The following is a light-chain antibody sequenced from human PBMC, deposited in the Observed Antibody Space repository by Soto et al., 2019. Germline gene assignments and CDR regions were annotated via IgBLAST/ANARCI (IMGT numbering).Light chain of an antibody. V-gene: IGLV1-47*01. Sequence: QSVLTQPPSASGTPGQRVTLSCSGSSSNIGSNYVYWYQQLPGTAPKLLIYRNNQRPSGVPDRFSGSKSGTSASLAISGLRSEDEADYYCAAWDDSRRVFGGGTQLTVL. CDR2: RNN. J-gene: IGLJ2*01. CDR1: SSNIGSNY. CDR3: AAWDDSRRV.